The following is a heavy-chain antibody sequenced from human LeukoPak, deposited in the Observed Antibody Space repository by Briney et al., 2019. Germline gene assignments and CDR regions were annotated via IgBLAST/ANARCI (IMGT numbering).Heavy chain of an antibody. CDR1: GGSISSYY. CDR2: IYYSGST. Sequence: SETLSLTCTVSGGSISSYYWSWIRRPPGKGLEWIGYIYYSGSTNYNPSLKSRVTISVDTSKNQFTLKLSSVAAADTAVYYCARNGHYSADYWGQGTLVTVSS. D-gene: IGHD4-17*01. J-gene: IGHJ4*02. CDR3: ARNGHYSADY. V-gene: IGHV4-59*12.